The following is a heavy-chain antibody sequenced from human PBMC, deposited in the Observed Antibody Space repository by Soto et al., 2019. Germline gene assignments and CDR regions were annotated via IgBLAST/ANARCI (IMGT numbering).Heavy chain of an antibody. Sequence: GASVKVSCKASGYTFSNYDITWVRQAPGQGLEWKGWISTYSGNTNYAQKLQGRVTMTTDTSTSTAYKELRSLRSDDTAVYYCARARTTVTTESGYWGQGTLVTAPQ. J-gene: IGHJ4*02. D-gene: IGHD4-17*01. V-gene: IGHV1-18*01. CDR1: GYTFSNYD. CDR2: ISTYSGNT. CDR3: ARARTTVTTESGY.